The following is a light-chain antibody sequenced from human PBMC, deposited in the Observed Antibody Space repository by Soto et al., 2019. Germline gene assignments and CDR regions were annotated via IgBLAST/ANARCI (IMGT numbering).Light chain of an antibody. CDR3: SSYSDSSTL. V-gene: IGLV2-14*01. CDR2: DVS. CDR1: SSDVGYYNY. J-gene: IGLJ2*01. Sequence: QSALTQPASVSGSPGQSITISCTGSSSDVGYYNYVSWYQQHPGKAPKLIIFDVSNRPSGVSSRFSGSKSANTASLTISGLQDEDEADYYCSSYSDSSTLFGGGTKLTVL.